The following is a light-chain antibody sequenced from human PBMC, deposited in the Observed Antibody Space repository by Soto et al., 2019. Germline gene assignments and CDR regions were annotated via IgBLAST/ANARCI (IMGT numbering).Light chain of an antibody. J-gene: IGKJ1*01. V-gene: IGKV3-20*01. Sequence: EIVLTQSPGTLSLSPGERATLSCRASQSVGSTFLAWYQQKPGQAPRLLIYGVSTRSTGIPDRFSGSWSGTDFTLSISRLEPEDFAVYYCGQFVSSPPRTFGQGTQLEIK. CDR2: GVS. CDR3: GQFVSSPPRT. CDR1: QSVGSTF.